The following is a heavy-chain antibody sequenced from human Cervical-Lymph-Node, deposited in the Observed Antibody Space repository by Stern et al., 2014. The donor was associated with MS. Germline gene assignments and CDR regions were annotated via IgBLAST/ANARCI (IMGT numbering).Heavy chain of an antibody. V-gene: IGHV5-51*01. Sequence: EVQLVASGAEVKKPGESLKISCKGSGYNFTSYWIGWVRQLPGKGLEWMGIICPGDSDARYSPACQGQVTISADKSISTAFLQWSSLKAADTAMYYCARHCAKREQCAFDDWGQGTLVTVSS. J-gene: IGHJ4*02. D-gene: IGHD6-19*01. CDR1: GYNFTSYW. CDR2: ICPGDSDA. CDR3: ARHCAKREQCAFDD.